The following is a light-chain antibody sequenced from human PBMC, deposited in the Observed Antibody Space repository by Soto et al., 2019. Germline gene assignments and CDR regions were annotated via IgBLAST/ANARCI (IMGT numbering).Light chain of an antibody. V-gene: IGKV1-5*01. Sequence: DIQITQSPSTLSASVGDRVTITCRASQSISSWLAWYQQKPVKVPKLLIYDASSLESGVPSRFSGSGSGTEFTLTISILQPDYFATYYRQQYNSYSWTFGQGTKVDIK. J-gene: IGKJ1*01. CDR2: DAS. CDR3: QQYNSYSWT. CDR1: QSISSW.